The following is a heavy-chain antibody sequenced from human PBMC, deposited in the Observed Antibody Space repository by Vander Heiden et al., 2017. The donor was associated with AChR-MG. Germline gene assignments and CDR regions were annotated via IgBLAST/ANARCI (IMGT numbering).Heavy chain of an antibody. D-gene: IGHD2-21*02. CDR1: GLTFSSYS. J-gene: IGHJ4*02. Sequence: EVQLVESGGGLVQPGGSLRLSCAASGLTFSSYSMNWVRQAPGKGLEWVSYISSSSSTIYYADSVKGRFTISRDNAKNSLYLQMNSLRDEDTAVYYCAREPPVVTANPLDYWGQGTLVTVSS. V-gene: IGHV3-48*02. CDR3: AREPPVVTANPLDY. CDR2: ISSSSSTI.